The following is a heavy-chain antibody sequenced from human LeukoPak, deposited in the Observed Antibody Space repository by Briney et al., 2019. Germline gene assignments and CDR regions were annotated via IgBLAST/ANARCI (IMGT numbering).Heavy chain of an antibody. CDR1: GGSITTSSYY. D-gene: IGHD1-7*01. J-gene: IGHJ3*02. CDR3: AKTTRASIRSAFDI. V-gene: IGHV4-39*01. CDR2: TSHSGTT. Sequence: SETLSLTCTVSGGSITTSSYYWGRVRQPPGKGLEWIGCTSHSGTTFYSPSLRSRVSISVDTSNSQFSLKLSPMTATDTAVYYCAKTTRASIRSAFDIWGQGTLVTVSS.